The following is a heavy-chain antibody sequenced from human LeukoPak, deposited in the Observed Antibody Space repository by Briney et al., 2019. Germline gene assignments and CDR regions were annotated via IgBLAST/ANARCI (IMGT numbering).Heavy chain of an antibody. J-gene: IGHJ5*02. CDR3: ARVPPKWLLPPPGFDP. CDR2: INHSGST. CDR1: GGSFSGYY. D-gene: IGHD3-22*01. V-gene: IGHV4-34*01. Sequence: SETLSLTCAVYGGSFSGYYWSWIRQPPGKGLEWIGEINHSGSTNYNPSLKSRVTISVDTSKNQFSLKLSSVTAADTAVYYCARVPPKWLLPPPGFDPWGQGTLVTVSS.